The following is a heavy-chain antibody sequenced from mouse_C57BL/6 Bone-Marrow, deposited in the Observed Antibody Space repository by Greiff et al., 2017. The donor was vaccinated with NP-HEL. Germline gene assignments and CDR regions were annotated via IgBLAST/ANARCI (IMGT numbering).Heavy chain of an antibody. V-gene: IGHV1-55*01. J-gene: IGHJ1*03. D-gene: IGHD1-1*01. Sequence: QVQLQQPGAELVKPGASVKMSCKASGYTFTSYWITWVKQRPGQGLEWIGDIYPGSGSTNYNEKFKSKATLTVDTSSSTAYMQLSSLTSEDSAVYYCARETTTVGYEYFDVWGTGTTVTVSS. CDR1: GYTFTSYW. CDR3: ARETTTVGYEYFDV. CDR2: IYPGSGST.